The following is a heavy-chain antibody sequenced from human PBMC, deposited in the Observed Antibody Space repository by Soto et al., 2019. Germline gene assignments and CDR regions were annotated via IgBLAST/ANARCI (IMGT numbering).Heavy chain of an antibody. CDR3: ARDRSTVSDYCYI. V-gene: IGHV3-33*01. Sequence: GGSLRLSCAASGFIFSSYGMHWVRQAPSKGLEWVAVIWYDGSNRHYADSVKGRFTISRDNSKNMVYLQMNSLRVDDTAVYYCARDRSTVSDYCYIWGQGALVTVAS. D-gene: IGHD4-4*01. CDR1: GFIFSSYG. CDR2: IWYDGSNR. J-gene: IGHJ4*02.